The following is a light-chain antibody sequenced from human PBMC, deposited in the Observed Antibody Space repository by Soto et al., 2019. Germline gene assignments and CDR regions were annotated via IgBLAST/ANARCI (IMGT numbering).Light chain of an antibody. CDR3: QQYYSPPGT. Sequence: DIVMTQSPDSLAVSLGERATINCKSSQSILYISNNKTYIAWYQQKPGQPPKLLIYWASTRESGVPGRFSGGGSGTDFTLTIGSLQAEDGAVYYCQQYYSPPGTFGPGTKVDIK. J-gene: IGKJ3*01. CDR2: WAS. V-gene: IGKV4-1*01. CDR1: QSILYISNNKTY.